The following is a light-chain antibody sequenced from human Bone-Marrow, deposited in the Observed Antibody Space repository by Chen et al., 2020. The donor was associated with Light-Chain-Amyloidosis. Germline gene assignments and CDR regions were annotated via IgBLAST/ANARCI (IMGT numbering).Light chain of an antibody. CDR3: LQDYNYPWT. Sequence: AIQMTQSPSSLSASVGDRVTITCRASQGIRNDLGWYQQKPGKAPKLLIYAASSLQSGVPSRFSGSGSGTDFTVTISSLQPEEFGTYCCLQDYNYPWTFGQGTKVEIK. V-gene: IGKV1-6*01. J-gene: IGKJ1*01. CDR1: QGIRND. CDR2: AAS.